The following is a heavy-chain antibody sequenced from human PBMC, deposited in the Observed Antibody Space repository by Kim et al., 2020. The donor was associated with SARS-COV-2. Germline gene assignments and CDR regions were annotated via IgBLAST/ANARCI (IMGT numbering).Heavy chain of an antibody. J-gene: IGHJ6*02. CDR1: GYTFTNYG. V-gene: IGHV1-18*04. D-gene: IGHD6-13*01. CDR2: INIYNGNT. Sequence: ASVKVSCKASGYTFTNYGISWVRQPPGQGLEWMGWINIYNGNTDYAQKLQGRVTMTTDTPTNTAYMELRSLRSDDTAVYYCARGQYSSSSDVWGQGTTVTVSS. CDR3: ARGQYSSSSDV.